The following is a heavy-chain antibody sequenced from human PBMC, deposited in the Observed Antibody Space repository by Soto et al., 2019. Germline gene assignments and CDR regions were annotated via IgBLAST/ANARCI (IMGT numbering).Heavy chain of an antibody. CDR2: ITTEGGTT. D-gene: IGHD5-18*01. Sequence: LRLSCSASGFTFSSSTMHWVRQAPGKGLEYVSAITTEGGTTYYADSVKGRFTISRDNSKNTLYLQMSSLRPEDTAVYYCVKLGYSYGQDTDYWGQGTLVTVSS. J-gene: IGHJ4*02. V-gene: IGHV3-64D*06. CDR1: GFTFSSST. CDR3: VKLGYSYGQDTDY.